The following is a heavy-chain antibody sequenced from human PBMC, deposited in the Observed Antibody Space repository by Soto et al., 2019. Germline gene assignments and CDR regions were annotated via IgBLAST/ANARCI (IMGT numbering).Heavy chain of an antibody. J-gene: IGHJ2*01. CDR3: ARVEGGGDSWYFDL. D-gene: IGHD2-21*02. CDR2: IIPIFGTA. CDR1: GGTFSSYA. V-gene: IGHV1-69*12. Sequence: QVQLVQSGAEVKKPGSSVKVSCKASGGTFSSYAISWVRQAPGQGLEWMGGIIPIFGTAHYAQKFQGRVTITADESTSTAYMELSSLRSEDTAVYYCARVEGGGDSWYFDLWGRGTLVTVSS.